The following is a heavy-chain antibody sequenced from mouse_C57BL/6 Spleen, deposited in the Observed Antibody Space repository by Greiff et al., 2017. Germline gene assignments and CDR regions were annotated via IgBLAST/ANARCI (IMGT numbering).Heavy chain of an antibody. CDR2: IDPSDSYT. V-gene: IGHV1-69*01. J-gene: IGHJ4*01. CDR3: ARPAQATGYAMDY. Sequence: QVQLQQPGAELVMPGASVKLSCKASGYTFTSYWMHWVKQRPGQGLEWIGEIDPSDSYTNYNQKFKGKSTLTVDTSSSTAYMQLSSLTSEDSAVYYCARPAQATGYAMDYWGQGASVTVSS. CDR1: GYTFTSYW. D-gene: IGHD3-2*02.